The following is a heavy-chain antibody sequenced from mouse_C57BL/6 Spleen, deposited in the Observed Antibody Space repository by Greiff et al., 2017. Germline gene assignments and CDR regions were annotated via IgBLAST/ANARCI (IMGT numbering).Heavy chain of an antibody. CDR1: GFNIKDYY. CDR3: ARSYYGSSYKYFDV. J-gene: IGHJ1*03. Sequence: EVQLQQSGAELVKPGASVKLSCTASGFNIKDYYMHWVKQRNEQGLEWIGRIDPEDGETKYAPKCQGKATITADTSSNTAYLQLSSLTSEDTAVYYCARSYYGSSYKYFDVWGTGTTVTVSS. V-gene: IGHV14-2*01. D-gene: IGHD1-1*01. CDR2: IDPEDGET.